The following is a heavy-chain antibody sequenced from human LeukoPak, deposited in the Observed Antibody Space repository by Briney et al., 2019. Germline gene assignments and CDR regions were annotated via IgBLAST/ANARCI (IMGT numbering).Heavy chain of an antibody. D-gene: IGHD3-9*01. CDR3: VRVAYDVLTGYENYYDY. CDR1: GITFSNYN. CDR2: ITSSSSYT. V-gene: IGHV3-21*01. Sequence: GGSLRLSCAAPGITFSNYNMNWVRQAPGKGLEWLSSITSSSSYTFYADSVKGRFTISRDNAKNSLYLQMNSLSAEDTAVYYCVRVAYDVLTGYENYYDYWGQGTLVTVSS. J-gene: IGHJ4*02.